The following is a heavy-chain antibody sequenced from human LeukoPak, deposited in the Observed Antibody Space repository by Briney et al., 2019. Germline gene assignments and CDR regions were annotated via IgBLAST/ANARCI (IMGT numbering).Heavy chain of an antibody. V-gene: IGHV5-51*01. CDR1: GYSFTSSW. J-gene: IGHJ4*02. CDR2: IYPGDSDT. Sequence: GESLKISCKGSGYSFTSSWIGWVRQMPGKGLEWMGIIYPGDSDTRYRPSFQGQVTISADKSISTAYLQWSSLNTSDTAMYYCERYTDHYYFDYWGQGTLVTVSS. CDR3: ERYTDHYYFDY. D-gene: IGHD1-1*01.